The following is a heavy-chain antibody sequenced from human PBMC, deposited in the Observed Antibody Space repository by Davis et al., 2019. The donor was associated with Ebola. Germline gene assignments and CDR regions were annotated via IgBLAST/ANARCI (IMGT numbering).Heavy chain of an antibody. CDR1: GYTFTSYG. V-gene: IGHV1-18*04. J-gene: IGHJ6*02. CDR2: INPHNGNT. CDR3: ARITMVRGVIIYGMDV. D-gene: IGHD3-10*01. Sequence: AASVKVSCKASGYTFTSYGITWVRQAPGQGLEWMGWINPHNGNTNYAQNVQGRVIMTSDTATTTAYMEVGSLRSDDTAVYYCARITMVRGVIIYGMDVWGQGTTVTVSS.